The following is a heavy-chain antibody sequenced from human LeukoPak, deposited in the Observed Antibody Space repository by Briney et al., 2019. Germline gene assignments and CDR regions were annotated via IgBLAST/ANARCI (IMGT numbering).Heavy chain of an antibody. CDR2: IWYDGSNK. V-gene: IGHV3-33*06. D-gene: IGHD3-10*01. CDR3: AKPGSHYYGSGSYFDY. Sequence: GGSLRLSCAASGFTFSSYGMHWVRQAPGKGLEWVAVIWYDGSNKYYADSVKGRFTISRDNSKNTLYLQMNSLRAEDTAVYYCAKPGSHYYGSGSYFDYWGQGTLVTVSS. CDR1: GFTFSSYG. J-gene: IGHJ4*02.